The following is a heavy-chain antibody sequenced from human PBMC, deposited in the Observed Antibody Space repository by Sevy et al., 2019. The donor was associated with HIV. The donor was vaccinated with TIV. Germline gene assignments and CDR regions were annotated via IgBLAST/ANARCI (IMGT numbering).Heavy chain of an antibody. J-gene: IGHJ4*02. CDR1: GFSFSDYW. V-gene: IGHV3-7*03. D-gene: IGHD3-10*01. Sequence: GGSLRLSCEASGFSFSDYWMTWVRQAPGKGLDWVANIKEDGSEKKYVDSVKGRFTISRDNAKNSLYLQMNSLRVEDSAVYYCARVLMRGFEEFLAYWGQGIMVTVSS. CDR2: IKEDGSEK. CDR3: ARVLMRGFEEFLAY.